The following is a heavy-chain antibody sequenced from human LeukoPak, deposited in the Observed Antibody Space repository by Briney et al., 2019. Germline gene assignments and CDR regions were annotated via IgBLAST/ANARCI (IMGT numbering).Heavy chain of an antibody. CDR2: IRYDGSNK. CDR1: GFTFSSYG. V-gene: IGHV3-30*02. Sequence: GGSLRLSCAASGFTFSSYGMHWVHQAPGKELEWVAFIRYDGSNKYYADSVKGRFTISRDNAKNSLYLQMNSLRAEDTAVYYCAKESCSSRCNFDYWGQGTLVTVSS. CDR3: AKESCSSRCNFDY. J-gene: IGHJ4*02. D-gene: IGHD2-2*01.